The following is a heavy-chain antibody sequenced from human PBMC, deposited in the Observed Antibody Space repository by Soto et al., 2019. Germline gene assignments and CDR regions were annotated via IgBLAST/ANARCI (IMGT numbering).Heavy chain of an antibody. CDR2: ISGSSFTS. V-gene: IGHV3-23*01. Sequence: GGSLRLSCAASGFTFSKYAMNWVRQTPGRGLEWISAISGSSFTSYYADSVKGRFTISRDNSKNTLSLQMNSLRAEDTAVYYCAKDRPLGMDVWGQGTTVTVSS. CDR3: AKDRPLGMDV. D-gene: IGHD6-6*01. CDR1: GFTFSKYA. J-gene: IGHJ6*02.